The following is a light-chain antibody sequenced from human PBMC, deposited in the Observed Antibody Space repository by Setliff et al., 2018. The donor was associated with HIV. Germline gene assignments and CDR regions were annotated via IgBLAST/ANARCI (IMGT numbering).Light chain of an antibody. V-gene: IGLV2-8*01. Sequence: ALTQPPSASGSPGQSVTISCTGTSSDIGGYNYVSWYQQHPGKAPKLLIYEITKRPSGVPDRFSGSKSGNTASLTVSGLQAEDEGDYYRNSYTHSNSFVFGTGTKVTVL. CDR1: SSDIGGYNY. J-gene: IGLJ1*01. CDR2: EIT. CDR3: NSYTHSNSFV.